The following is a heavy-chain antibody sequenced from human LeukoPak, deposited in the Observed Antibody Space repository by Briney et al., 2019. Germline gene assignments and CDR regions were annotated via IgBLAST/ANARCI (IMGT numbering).Heavy chain of an antibody. V-gene: IGHV3-48*01. CDR3: ARDSGAAAVYYYYYGMDV. CDR1: GFTVSSNY. D-gene: IGHD6-13*01. J-gene: IGHJ6*02. CDR2: ISSSSSTI. Sequence: HPGGSLRLSCAASGFTVSSNYMNWVRQAPGKGLEWVSYISSSSSTIYYADSVKGRFTISRDNAKNSLYLQMNSLRAEDTAVYYCARDSGAAAVYYYYYGMDVWGQGTTVTVSS.